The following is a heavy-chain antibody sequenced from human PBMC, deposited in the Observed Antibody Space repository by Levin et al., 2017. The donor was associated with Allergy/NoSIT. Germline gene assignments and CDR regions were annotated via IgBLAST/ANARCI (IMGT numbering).Heavy chain of an antibody. CDR3: AREWSYSSSWYGVWFDP. CDR2: IYYSGST. J-gene: IGHJ5*02. CDR1: GGSISSYY. V-gene: IGHV4-59*01. D-gene: IGHD6-13*01. Sequence: SETLSLTCTVSGGSISSYYWSWIRQPPGKGLEWIGYIYYSGSTNYNPSLKSRVTISVDTSKNQFSLKLSSVTAADTAVYYCAREWSYSSSWYGVWFDPWGQGTLVTVSS.